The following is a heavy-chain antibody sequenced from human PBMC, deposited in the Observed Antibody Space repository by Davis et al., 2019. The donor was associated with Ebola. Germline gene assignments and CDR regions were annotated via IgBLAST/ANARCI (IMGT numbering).Heavy chain of an antibody. CDR1: GYTFTSYY. D-gene: IGHD3-22*01. J-gene: IGHJ3*02. V-gene: IGHV1-46*01. Sequence: ASVKVSCKASGYTFTSYYMHWVRQAPGQGLEWMGIINPSGGSTSYAQKFQGRVTMTRDTSTSTVYMELRSLRSDDTAVYYCASGYDSSGYYLKRIDAFDIWGQGTMVTVSS. CDR3: ASGYDSSGYYLKRIDAFDI. CDR2: INPSGGST.